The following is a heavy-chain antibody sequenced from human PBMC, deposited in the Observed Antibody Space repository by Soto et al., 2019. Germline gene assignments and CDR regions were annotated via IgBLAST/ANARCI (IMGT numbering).Heavy chain of an antibody. CDR1: GFTFSSYS. CDR3: ARDQTARPSMDV. V-gene: IGHV3-21*01. J-gene: IGHJ6*03. Sequence: PGGSLRLSCAASGFTFSSYSMNWVRQAPGKGLELVSSISSSSSYIYYADSVKGRFTISRDNAKNSLYLQMNSLRAEDTAVYYCARDQTARPSMDVWGKGTTVTVSS. CDR2: ISSSSSYI.